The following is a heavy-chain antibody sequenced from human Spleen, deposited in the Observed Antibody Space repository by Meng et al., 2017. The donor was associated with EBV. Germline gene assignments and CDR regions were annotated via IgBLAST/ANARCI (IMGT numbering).Heavy chain of an antibody. V-gene: IGHV4-4*02. Sequence: QLALQEPGPGLAKPSGSLSLMCTVSGDSIGTNNWWRWVRQTPGKGMEWSAEIYHGGSTNYNPSLKSRVTISIDKSKNQFSLRLSSVTAADTAVYFCARTESLAVAGSLGYWGQGTLVTVSS. D-gene: IGHD6-19*01. CDR2: IYHGGST. CDR3: ARTESLAVAGSLGY. J-gene: IGHJ4*02. CDR1: GDSIGTNNW.